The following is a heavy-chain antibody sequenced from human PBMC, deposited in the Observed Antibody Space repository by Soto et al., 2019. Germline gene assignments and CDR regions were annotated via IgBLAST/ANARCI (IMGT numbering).Heavy chain of an antibody. D-gene: IGHD6-19*01. CDR1: GGSFSGYY. CDR2: INHSGST. CDR3: ARLYIAVAAASDY. Sequence: QVQLQQWGAGLLKPSETLSLTCAVYGGSFSGYYWSWIRQPPGKGLEWRGEINHSGSTNYNPPLNSRVTISVDTSKNQFSLKLSSVTAADTAVYYCARLYIAVAAASDYWGQGTLVTVSS. J-gene: IGHJ4*02. V-gene: IGHV4-34*01.